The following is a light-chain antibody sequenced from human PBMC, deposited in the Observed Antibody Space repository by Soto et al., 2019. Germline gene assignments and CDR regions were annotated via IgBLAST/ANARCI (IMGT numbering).Light chain of an antibody. CDR3: HQYGGSPRT. CDR2: GAS. CDR1: QSVSSSY. J-gene: IGKJ1*01. V-gene: IGKV3-20*01. Sequence: EIVLTQSPGTLSLSPGERATLSCRASQSVSSSYLAWYQQKPGQAPRLLIYGASSRATGIPDRFSGSGSGTYFIITISRLEPEDFAVYYCHQYGGSPRTLGQGTKVEIK.